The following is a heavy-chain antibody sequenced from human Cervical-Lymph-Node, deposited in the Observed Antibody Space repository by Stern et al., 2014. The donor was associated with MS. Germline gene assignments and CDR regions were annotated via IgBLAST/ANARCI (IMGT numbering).Heavy chain of an antibody. D-gene: IGHD2-21*02. V-gene: IGHV3-33*06. Sequence: VHLVESGGGVVQPGRSLRLSCVASGFTFSSHGMHWVRQAPGKGLEWLAVIWHDGSNKYYADSVKGRFTISRGNSKNTLFLQMNSLRAEDTAIYYCAKDGDKTAYGMDVWGQGTTVTVSS. J-gene: IGHJ6*02. CDR1: GFTFSSHG. CDR3: AKDGDKTAYGMDV. CDR2: IWHDGSNK.